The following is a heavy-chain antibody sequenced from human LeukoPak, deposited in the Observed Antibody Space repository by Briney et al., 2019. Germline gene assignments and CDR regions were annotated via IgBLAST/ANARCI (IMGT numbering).Heavy chain of an antibody. D-gene: IGHD3-3*01. CDR3: AREEVWSGYYTPGWCY. CDR2: INPNSGGT. Sequence: EASVKVSCKASGYTFTGYYIHWVRQAPGQGLEWMGWINPNSGGTNYAQKFQGRVTMTRDTSISTAYMELSRLRSDDTAVYYCAREEVWSGYYTPGWCYWGQETLVTVSS. J-gene: IGHJ4*02. V-gene: IGHV1-2*02. CDR1: GYTFTGYY.